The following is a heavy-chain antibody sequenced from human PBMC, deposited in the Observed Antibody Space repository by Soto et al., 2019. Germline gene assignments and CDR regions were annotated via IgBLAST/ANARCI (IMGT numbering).Heavy chain of an antibody. V-gene: IGHV1-3*01. CDR3: ARDSDAYYYYYYMDV. Sequence: ASVKVSCKASGYTFTSYAMHWVRQAPGQRLEWMGWINAGNGNTKYSQKFQGRVTITRDTSASTAYMELSSLRSEDTAVYYCARDSDAYYYYYYMDVWGKGTTVTVSS. J-gene: IGHJ6*03. CDR2: INAGNGNT. D-gene: IGHD3-10*01. CDR1: GYTFTSYA.